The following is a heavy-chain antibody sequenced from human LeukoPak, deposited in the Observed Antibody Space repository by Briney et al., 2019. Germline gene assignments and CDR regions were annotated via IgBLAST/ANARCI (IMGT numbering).Heavy chain of an antibody. J-gene: IGHJ5*02. D-gene: IGHD3-3*01. V-gene: IGHV4-34*01. CDR1: GGSFSGYY. CDR2: INHSGST. CDR3: ARGREYYDFWSGYYDWFGP. Sequence: SETLSLTCAVYGGSFSGYYWSWIRQPPGKGLEWIGEINHSGSTNYNPSLKSRVTISVDTSKNQFSLKLSSVTAADTAVYYCARGREYYDFWSGYYDWFGPWGQGTLVTVSS.